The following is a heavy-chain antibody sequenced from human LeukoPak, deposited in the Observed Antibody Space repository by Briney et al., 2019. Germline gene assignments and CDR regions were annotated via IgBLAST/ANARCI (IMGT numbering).Heavy chain of an antibody. CDR2: INHSGST. CDR1: GGSFSGYY. J-gene: IGHJ6*03. CDR3: ARTGYSSSWRYYYYMDV. Sequence: SETLSLTCAVYGGSFSGYYWSWIRQPPGKGREWIGEINHSGSTNYNPSLKSRVTISVDTSKNQFSLKLSSVTAADTAVYYCARTGYSSSWRYYYYMDVWGKGTTVTISS. D-gene: IGHD6-13*01. V-gene: IGHV4-34*01.